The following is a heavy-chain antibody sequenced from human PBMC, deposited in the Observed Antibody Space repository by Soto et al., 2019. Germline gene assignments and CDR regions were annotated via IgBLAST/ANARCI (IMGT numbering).Heavy chain of an antibody. CDR1: GFTFSSYG. Sequence: QVQLVESGGGVVQPGRSLRLSCAASGFTFSSYGMHWVRQAPGKGLVWVAVIPPDGNNKYYAVSVKGRLTTSRDNAKNTLYLQMNRLRGDDTAVYYCAKDSYCSSTICPTGSSGGSWGQGTMDTVSS. D-gene: IGHD2-2*01. J-gene: IGHJ5*02. V-gene: IGHV3-30*18. CDR2: IPPDGNNK. CDR3: AKDSYCSSTICPTGSSGGS.